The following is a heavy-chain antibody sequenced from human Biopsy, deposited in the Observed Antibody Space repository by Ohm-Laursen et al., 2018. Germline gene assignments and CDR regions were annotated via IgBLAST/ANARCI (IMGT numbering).Heavy chain of an antibody. CDR1: GFTLSYYS. D-gene: IGHD2-8*01. J-gene: IGHJ3*01. CDR2: INKDGSVT. CDR3: ARDSGGGDSINGWYDALDL. Sequence: SLRLSCAASGFTLSYYSMTWVRQSPGKGLEWVANINKDGSVTNYLDSVKGRFAVSRDNAKNSAYLQMNSLRTEDTVIYYCARDSGGGDSINGWYDALDLWGRGTTVTVSS. V-gene: IGHV3-7*01.